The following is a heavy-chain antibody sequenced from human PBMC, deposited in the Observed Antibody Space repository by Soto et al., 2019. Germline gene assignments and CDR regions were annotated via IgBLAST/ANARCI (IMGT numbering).Heavy chain of an antibody. D-gene: IGHD6-13*01. V-gene: IGHV1-24*01. CDR2: FDPEDGET. CDR3: ATDLFWLPRSSWGWFDP. CDR1: GYTLTELS. Sequence: ASVKVSCKVSGYTLTELSMHWVRQAPGKGLEWMGGFDPEDGETIYAQKFQGRVTMTEDTSTDTAYMELSSLRSEDTAVYYCATDLFWLPRSSWGWFDPWGQGTLVTVSS. J-gene: IGHJ5*02.